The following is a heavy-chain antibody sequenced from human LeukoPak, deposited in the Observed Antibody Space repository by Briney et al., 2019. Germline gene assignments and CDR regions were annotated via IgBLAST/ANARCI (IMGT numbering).Heavy chain of an antibody. V-gene: IGHV4-59*08. CDR3: ARIGTDIVVVPAAIGFDL. J-gene: IGHJ2*01. Sequence: PSETLSLTCTVSGGSISSYNWSWIRQPPGKGLEWIGYIYYSGSTNYNPSLKSRVTISVDTSKNQFSLKLSSVTAADTAVYYCARIGTDIVVVPAAIGFDLWGRGTLVTVSS. D-gene: IGHD2-2*01. CDR1: GGSISSYN. CDR2: IYYSGST.